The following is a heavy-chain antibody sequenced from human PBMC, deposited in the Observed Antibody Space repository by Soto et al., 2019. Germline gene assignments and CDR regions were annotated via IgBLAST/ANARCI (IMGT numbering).Heavy chain of an antibody. V-gene: IGHV3-7*03. CDR2: INPDGSAT. Sequence: GGSLRLSCAASGLTFSDCWMSWVRQAPGKGPEWVANINPDGSATYYVDSVQGRFTISRDNARNSLYLQMSSLRAEDSAVYYCAIHPKRFSFDYWCQGTMVTVSS. CDR1: GLTFSDCW. D-gene: IGHD4-17*01. CDR3: AIHPKRFSFDY. J-gene: IGHJ4*02.